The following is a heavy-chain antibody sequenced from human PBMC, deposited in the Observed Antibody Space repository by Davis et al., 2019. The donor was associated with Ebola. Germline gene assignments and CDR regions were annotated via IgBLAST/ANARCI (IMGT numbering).Heavy chain of an antibody. J-gene: IGHJ4*02. CDR2: ISPMFGAA. CDR1: GGTFSGFA. Sequence: SVKVSCKASGGTFSGFAITWVRQAPGQGLEWMGDISPMFGAANYAQNFQGRDTITADESTGTAYMDLSSLRSDDTAIYYCAGDDHRSGFEFWGQGTLVTVSS. D-gene: IGHD6-25*01. CDR3: AGDDHRSGFEF. V-gene: IGHV1-69*13.